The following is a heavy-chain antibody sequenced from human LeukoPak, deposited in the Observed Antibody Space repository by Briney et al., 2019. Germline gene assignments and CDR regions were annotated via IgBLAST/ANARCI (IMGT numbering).Heavy chain of an antibody. J-gene: IGHJ4*02. D-gene: IGHD3-22*01. CDR3: AKVARYDYDSTGDFDF. CDR2: ITGSGGST. CDR1: GFTFSSYA. Sequence: GGSLRLSCAASGFTFSSYAMTWVRQAPGKGLEWVSLITGSGGSTYYTDSVKGRFTISRNNSKNTLYLQMNSLRAGDTAVYYCAKVARYDYDSTGDFDFWGQGTLVTVSS. V-gene: IGHV3-23*01.